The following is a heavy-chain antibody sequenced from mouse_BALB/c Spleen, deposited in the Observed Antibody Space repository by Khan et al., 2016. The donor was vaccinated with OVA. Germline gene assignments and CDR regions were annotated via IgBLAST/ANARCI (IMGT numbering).Heavy chain of an antibody. D-gene: IGHD2-3*01. J-gene: IGHJ4*01. CDR1: GYSITSDYA. CDR3: ARDGSRDNYAMDY. CDR2: INYSGSA. Sequence: VQLKQSGPGLVKPSQSLSLTCTVTGYSITSDYAWNWIRQFPGNKLEWMGYINYSGSANYNPALESRISITRDTSKNQFFLQLNSVTTADSATYYCARDGSRDNYAMDYWGQGTSVTVSS. V-gene: IGHV3-2*02.